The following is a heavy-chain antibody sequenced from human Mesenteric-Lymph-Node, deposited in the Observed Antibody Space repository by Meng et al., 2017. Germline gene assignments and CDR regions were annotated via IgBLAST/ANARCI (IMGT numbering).Heavy chain of an antibody. V-gene: IGHV1-69*13. J-gene: IGHJ4*02. Sequence: SVKVSCKASGGTFSSYAISWVRQAPGQGLEWMGGIIPIFGTANYAQKFQGRVTITADESTSTAYMELSSLRSEDTAVYYCAVETYYYDSSGFVPLDYWGQGTLVTVSS. D-gene: IGHD3-22*01. CDR1: GGTFSSYA. CDR2: IIPIFGTA. CDR3: AVETYYYDSSGFVPLDY.